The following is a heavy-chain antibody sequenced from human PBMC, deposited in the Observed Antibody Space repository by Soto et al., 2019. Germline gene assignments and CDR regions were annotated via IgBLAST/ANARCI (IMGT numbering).Heavy chain of an antibody. CDR1: GGTFSSYA. CDR3: ARGPSSAMTAIRPYYYSGMDV. Sequence: QVQLVQSGAEVKKPGSSVKVSCKASGGTFSSYAISWVRQAPGQGLEWRGGIIPIFGTANYAQKFQGRVTITADESTSTAYMELSSLRSEDTAVYYCARGPSSAMTAIRPYYYSGMDVWGQGTTVTVAS. D-gene: IGHD2-21*02. CDR2: IIPIFGTA. J-gene: IGHJ6*02. V-gene: IGHV1-69*01.